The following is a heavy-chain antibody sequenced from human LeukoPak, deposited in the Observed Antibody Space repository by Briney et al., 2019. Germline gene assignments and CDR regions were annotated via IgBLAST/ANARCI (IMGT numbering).Heavy chain of an antibody. Sequence: PSETLSLTCTVSGGSISSSSYSWGWIRQPPGKGLEWIGSIYYSGSTYYNPSLKSRVTISVDTSKNQFSLKLSSVTAADTAVYYCARPFRHYYDSSGSDAFDIWGQGTMVTVSS. V-gene: IGHV4-39*01. CDR3: ARPFRHYYDSSGSDAFDI. J-gene: IGHJ3*02. CDR2: IYYSGST. CDR1: GGSISSSSYS. D-gene: IGHD3-22*01.